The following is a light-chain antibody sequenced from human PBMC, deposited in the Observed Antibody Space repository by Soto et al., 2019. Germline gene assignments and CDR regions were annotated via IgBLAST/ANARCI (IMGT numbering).Light chain of an antibody. Sequence: QSVLTQPRSVSGSPGQSVTISCTGTSSDVGGYNYVSWYQQHPGKAPKLMIYDVSKWPSGVPDRFSGSKSGNTASLTISGLQAEDEADYYCCSYAGSNTLNVFGTGTKLTVL. J-gene: IGLJ1*01. CDR1: SSDVGGYNY. V-gene: IGLV2-11*01. CDR3: CSYAGSNTLNV. CDR2: DVS.